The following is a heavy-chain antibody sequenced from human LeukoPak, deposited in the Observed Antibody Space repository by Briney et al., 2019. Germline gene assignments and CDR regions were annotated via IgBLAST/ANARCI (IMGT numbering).Heavy chain of an antibody. Sequence: GGSLRLSCAASGFTFPTYAMSWVRQAPGKGLEWVSVIYSDGSTSYTDSVKGRFTISRDNSKNTLYLQMNSLRVEDTAVYYCATDFRYGSAWGPGTLLTVSS. CDR2: IYSDGST. V-gene: IGHV3-66*01. D-gene: IGHD3-10*01. CDR1: GFTFPTYA. J-gene: IGHJ4*02. CDR3: ATDFRYGSA.